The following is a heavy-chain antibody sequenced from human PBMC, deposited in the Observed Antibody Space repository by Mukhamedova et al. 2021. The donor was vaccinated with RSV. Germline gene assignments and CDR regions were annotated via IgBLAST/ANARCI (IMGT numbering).Heavy chain of an antibody. CDR3: ARVYDYHFDY. Sequence: NPNSGGTNYAQKFQGWVTMTWDTSISTAYMELSRLRSDDTAVYYCARVYDYHFDYWGQGTLVTVSS. J-gene: IGHJ4*02. V-gene: IGHV1-2*04. D-gene: IGHD3-16*01. CDR2: NPNSGGT.